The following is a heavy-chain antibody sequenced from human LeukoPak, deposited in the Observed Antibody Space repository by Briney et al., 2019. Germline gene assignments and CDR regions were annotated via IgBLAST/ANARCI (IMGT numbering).Heavy chain of an antibody. CDR2: ISGSGDST. Sequence: GGFLRLSCAASGFTFSSYAMSWVRQAPRKGLEWVSAISGSGDSTYYGDSVKGRFTISRDNSKNTLYLQMNSLRAEDTAVYYCAKTRPLDSSSWSHGDYWGQGTLVTVSS. J-gene: IGHJ4*02. D-gene: IGHD6-13*01. V-gene: IGHV3-23*01. CDR3: AKTRPLDSSSWSHGDY. CDR1: GFTFSSYA.